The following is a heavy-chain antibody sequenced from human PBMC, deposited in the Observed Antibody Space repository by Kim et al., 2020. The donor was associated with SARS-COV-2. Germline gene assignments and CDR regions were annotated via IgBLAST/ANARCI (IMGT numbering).Heavy chain of an antibody. D-gene: IGHD1-26*01. CDR3: ARDPSTTGYYYYGMDV. Sequence: SVKVSCKASGGTFSSYTISWVRQAPGQGLEWMGRIIPILGIANYAQKFQGRVTITADKSTSTAYMELSSLRSEDTAVYYCARDPSTTGYYYYGMDVWGQGTTVTVSS. CDR2: IIPILGIA. J-gene: IGHJ6*02. CDR1: GGTFSSYT. V-gene: IGHV1-69*04.